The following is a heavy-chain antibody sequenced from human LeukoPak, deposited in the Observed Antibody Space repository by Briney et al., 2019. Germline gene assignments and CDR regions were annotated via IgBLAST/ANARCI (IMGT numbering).Heavy chain of an antibody. D-gene: IGHD6-25*01. CDR1: GFTFSSYA. CDR3: AKLGGLVGY. CDR2: INSIGGRT. Sequence: GGTLRLSCAASGFTFSSYAMSWVRQAPGKGLEWVSSINSIGGRTYYADSVKGRFTISRDNSKNTLYLQMNSLRAEDTAVYYCAKLGGLVGYWGQGTLITVSS. J-gene: IGHJ4*02. V-gene: IGHV3-23*01.